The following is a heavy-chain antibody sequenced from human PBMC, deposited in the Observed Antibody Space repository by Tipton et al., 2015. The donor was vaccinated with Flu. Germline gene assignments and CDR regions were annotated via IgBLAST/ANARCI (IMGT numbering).Heavy chain of an antibody. Sequence: SLRLSCAGSGFTFSNYWMHWVRQAPGKGLVWVSGINTDGSRTTNADSVKGRFTTSRDNAKNTLYLQMNSLRAEDTAFYYCAKVIPEKVAGLDYWGQGTLVTVSS. V-gene: IGHV3-74*01. CDR3: AKVIPEKVAGLDY. D-gene: IGHD6-19*01. CDR2: INTDGSRT. CDR1: GFTFSNYW. J-gene: IGHJ4*02.